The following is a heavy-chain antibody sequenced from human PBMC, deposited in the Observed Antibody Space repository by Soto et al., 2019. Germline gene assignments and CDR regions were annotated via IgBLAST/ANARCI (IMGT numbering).Heavy chain of an antibody. D-gene: IGHD3-10*01. Sequence: QVQLQQWGAGLLKPSETLSLTCAVYGGSFSGYYWSWIRQPPGKGLEWIGEINHSGSTNYNPSLKSRVTISVDTSKNQFSLKLSSVTAADRAVYYWARRRDYYGSGSYSYWGQGTLVTVSS. CDR1: GGSFSGYY. CDR3: ARRRDYYGSGSYSY. CDR2: INHSGST. V-gene: IGHV4-34*01. J-gene: IGHJ4*02.